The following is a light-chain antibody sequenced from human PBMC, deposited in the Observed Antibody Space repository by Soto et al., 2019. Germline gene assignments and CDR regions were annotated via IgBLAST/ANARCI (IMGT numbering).Light chain of an antibody. CDR3: QQFNSYSLT. CDR1: QDIRND. V-gene: IGKV1-17*01. Sequence: IQMTQSPSSLSASVGDRVTITCRASQDIRNDLGWFQQKPGKAPKLLIYDASSLESGVPSRFSSSGSGTEFTLTISSLQPDDFATYYCQQFNSYSLTFGGGTKVDIK. J-gene: IGKJ4*01. CDR2: DAS.